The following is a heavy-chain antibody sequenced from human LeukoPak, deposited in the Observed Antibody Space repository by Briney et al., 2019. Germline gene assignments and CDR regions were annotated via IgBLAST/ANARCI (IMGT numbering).Heavy chain of an antibody. D-gene: IGHD4-11*01. CDR2: INVDGSET. V-gene: IGHV3-7*01. CDR3: ARGYSDCLR. Sequence: HTGGSLRLSCAASGFTFSNYWMTWVRQGPGKGLEWLANINVDGSETHFVDSVKGRFTISRDNAKNSLYLQMNGLRAEDTAVYYSARGYSDCLRWGQGNQITVSS. CDR1: GFTFSNYW. J-gene: IGHJ4*02.